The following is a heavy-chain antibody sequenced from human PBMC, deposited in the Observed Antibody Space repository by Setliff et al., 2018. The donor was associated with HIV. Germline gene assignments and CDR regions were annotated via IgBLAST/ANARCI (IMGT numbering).Heavy chain of an antibody. CDR2: INHSGNT. CDR3: ARRERYCSGLTCYRYFQH. V-gene: IGHV4-34*01. D-gene: IGHD2-2*01. CDR1: GGSLSGYY. Sequence: NPSETLSLTCDVYGGSLSGYYWSWIRQPPGKGLECIGEINHSGNTNYNASLKSRLTISIDMSKRQFYLRLNSVTAADTAVYYCARRERYCSGLTCYRYFQHWGQGTLVTVS. J-gene: IGHJ1*01.